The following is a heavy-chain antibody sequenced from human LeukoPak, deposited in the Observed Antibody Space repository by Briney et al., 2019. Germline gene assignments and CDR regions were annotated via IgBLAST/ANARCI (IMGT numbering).Heavy chain of an antibody. CDR1: GGTFSSYA. D-gene: IGHD6-13*01. J-gene: IGHJ4*02. CDR3: AEGGSSSWYERYHY. CDR2: IIPIFGTA. V-gene: IGHV1-69*13. Sequence: ASVKVSCKASGGTFSSYAISWVRQAPGQGLEWMGGIIPIFGTANYAQKFQGRVTITADESTSTAYMELSSLRSEDTAVYYCAEGGSSSWYERYHYWGQGTLVTVSS.